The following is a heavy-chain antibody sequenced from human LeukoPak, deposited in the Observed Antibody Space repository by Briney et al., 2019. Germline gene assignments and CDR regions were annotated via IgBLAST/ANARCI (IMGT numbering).Heavy chain of an antibody. D-gene: IGHD2-2*01. CDR2: ISYDGSHK. CDR1: GFTFGNYG. J-gene: IGHJ6*02. V-gene: IGHV3-30*18. Sequence: PGGSLRLSCAASGFTFGNYGMHWVRQAPGKGLEWVAVISYDGSHKYYTDSVKGRFTIFRDNSKNTLYVQMNSLRVEDTAVYYCAKDLGSTSYYYYGMDVWGQGTTVTVSS. CDR3: AKDLGSTSYYYYGMDV.